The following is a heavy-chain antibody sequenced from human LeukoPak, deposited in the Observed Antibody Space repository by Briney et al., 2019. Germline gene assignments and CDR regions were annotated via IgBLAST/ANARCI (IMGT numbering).Heavy chain of an antibody. D-gene: IGHD2-2*02. Sequence: ASVKVSCKASGYTFTSYGISWVRQAPGQGLEWMGWISAYNGNTNYAQKLQGRVTMTTDTSTSTAYMELRSLRSDDTAVYYCAREGWCCSSTSCYTLYSDYWGQGTLVTVSS. V-gene: IGHV1-18*04. CDR2: ISAYNGNT. J-gene: IGHJ4*02. CDR1: GYTFTSYG. CDR3: AREGWCCSSTSCYTLYSDY.